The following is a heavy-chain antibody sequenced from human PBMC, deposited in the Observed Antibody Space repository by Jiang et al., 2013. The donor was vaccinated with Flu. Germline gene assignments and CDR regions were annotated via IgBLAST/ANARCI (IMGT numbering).Heavy chain of an antibody. J-gene: IGHJ5*02. D-gene: IGHD2-2*01. CDR3: ARWNIVVVPAAYNWFDP. CDR2: INHSGST. V-gene: IGHV4-34*01. CDR1: GGSFSGYY. Sequence: LLKPSETLSLTCAVYGGSFSGYYWSWIRQPPGKGLEWIGEINHSGSTNYNPSLKSRVTISVDTSKNQFSLKLSSVTAADTAVYYCARWNIVVVPAAYNWFDPWGQGTLVTVSS.